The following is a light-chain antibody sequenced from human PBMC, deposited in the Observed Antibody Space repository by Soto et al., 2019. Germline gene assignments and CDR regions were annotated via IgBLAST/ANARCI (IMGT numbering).Light chain of an antibody. Sequence: TLSVSPGERATLSCGASQSVSSNIAWYQQKPGQAPRLLIYGASTRATGIPARFSGSGSGTEFTLTISSLQSEDFAVYYCQQYNNWPPRRTFGQGTKVDIK. CDR2: GAS. J-gene: IGKJ1*01. V-gene: IGKV3-15*01. CDR3: QQYNNWPPRRT. CDR1: QSVSSN.